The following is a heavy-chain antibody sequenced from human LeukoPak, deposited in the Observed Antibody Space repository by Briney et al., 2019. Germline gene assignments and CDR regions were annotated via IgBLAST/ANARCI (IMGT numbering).Heavy chain of an antibody. D-gene: IGHD3-9*01. CDR3: AKGRYFDWSYCYFDY. Sequence: PSETLSLTCTVSGGSISSNNYYWGWIRQPPGKGLEWVSVISGSGGSTYNADSVKGRFTISRDNSKNTLYLQMNSLRAEDTAVYYCAKGRYFDWSYCYFDYWGQGTLVTVSS. V-gene: IGHV3-23*01. J-gene: IGHJ4*02. CDR2: ISGSGGST. CDR1: GGSISSNNYY.